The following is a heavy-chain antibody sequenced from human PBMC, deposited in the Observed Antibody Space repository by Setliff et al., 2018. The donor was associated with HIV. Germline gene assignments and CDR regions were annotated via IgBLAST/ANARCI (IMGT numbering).Heavy chain of an antibody. CDR3: VRHGPQTPLFFHI. Sequence: SETLSLTCSVSGASISSYYLSWIRQPPGKGLEWIGYIFDSGSTNYNLSLKSRVTMSLDTSRNQFSLRLRSVTAADTAVSYCVRHGPQTPLFFHIWGHGTMVTVS. CDR2: IFDSGST. CDR1: GASISSYY. J-gene: IGHJ3*02. V-gene: IGHV4-59*08.